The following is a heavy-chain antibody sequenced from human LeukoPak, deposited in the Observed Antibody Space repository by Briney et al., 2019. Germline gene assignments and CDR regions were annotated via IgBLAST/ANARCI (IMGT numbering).Heavy chain of an antibody. CDR2: FDPEDGET. D-gene: IGHD4-17*01. Sequence: ASVKVSCKVSGYTLTELSMHWVRQAPGKGLEWMGGFDPEDGETIYAQKFQGRVTMTEDTSIDTAYMELSSLRSEDTAVYYCATDGGDYVGNDAFDIWGQGTMVTVSS. CDR3: ATDGGDYVGNDAFDI. J-gene: IGHJ3*02. CDR1: GYTLTELS. V-gene: IGHV1-24*01.